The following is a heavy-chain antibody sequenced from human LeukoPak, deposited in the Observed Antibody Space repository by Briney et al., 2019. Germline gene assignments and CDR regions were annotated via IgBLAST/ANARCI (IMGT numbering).Heavy chain of an antibody. Sequence: GGSLRLPCAASGFSFSSYVMSWVRQAPGKGLEWVSTITTNSVGTYYADSVKGRFTISRDNSKNTLYLQMNSLRAEDTATYYCRAYTYATDFWGQGTLVAVSS. CDR2: ITTNSVGT. V-gene: IGHV3-23*01. CDR3: RAYTYATDF. CDR1: GFSFSSYV. J-gene: IGHJ4*02. D-gene: IGHD2-8*01.